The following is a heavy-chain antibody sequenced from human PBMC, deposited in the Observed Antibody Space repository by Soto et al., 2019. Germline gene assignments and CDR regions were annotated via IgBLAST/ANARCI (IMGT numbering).Heavy chain of an antibody. Sequence: GASVKVSCKASGGTFGSYAISWVRQAPGQGLEWMGGIIPIFGTANYAQKFQGRVTITADESTSTAYMELSSLRSEDTAVYYCARDPFPPRGYSYGSQAGAFDIWGQGTMVTGSS. CDR1: GGTFGSYA. V-gene: IGHV1-69*13. CDR2: IIPIFGTA. CDR3: ARDPFPPRGYSYGSQAGAFDI. D-gene: IGHD5-18*01. J-gene: IGHJ3*02.